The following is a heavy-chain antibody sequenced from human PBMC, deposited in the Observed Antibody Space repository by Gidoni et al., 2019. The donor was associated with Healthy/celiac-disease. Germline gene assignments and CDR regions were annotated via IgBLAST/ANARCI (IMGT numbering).Heavy chain of an antibody. CDR3: ARSETATTPTPDY. D-gene: IGHD1-1*01. Sequence: EVQLVQSGAEVKKPGESLKISCTGSGYSFTSYWIGWVRQMPGRGLEWMGIIYPGDSDTSYSPSFQGQVTISSDKSISTAYLQWSSLKASDTAMYYCARSETATTPTPDYWGPGTLVTVSS. V-gene: IGHV5-51*03. CDR2: IYPGDSDT. CDR1: GYSFTSYW. J-gene: IGHJ4*02.